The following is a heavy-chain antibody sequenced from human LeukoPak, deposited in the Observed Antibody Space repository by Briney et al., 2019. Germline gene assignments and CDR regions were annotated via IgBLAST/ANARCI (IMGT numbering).Heavy chain of an antibody. Sequence: ASVKVSYKASGYTFTGYYMHWVRQAPGQGLEWMAWINPNSGDTNYAQKFQGRVTMTRDTSISTAYMELSRLTSDGTAVYYCARASITTFSMVRLMDVWGKGTTVTISS. J-gene: IGHJ6*04. D-gene: IGHD3-10*01. CDR2: INPNSGDT. V-gene: IGHV1-2*02. CDR3: ARASITTFSMVRLMDV. CDR1: GYTFTGYY.